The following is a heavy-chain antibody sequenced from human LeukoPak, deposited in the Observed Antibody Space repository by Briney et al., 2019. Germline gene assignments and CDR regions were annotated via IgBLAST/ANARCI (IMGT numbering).Heavy chain of an antibody. V-gene: IGHV1-18*04. CDR2: ISTYNGNT. CDR1: GYTFTTYY. D-gene: IGHD1/OR15-1a*01. J-gene: IGHJ5*02. CDR3: ARGGEQEGWFDP. Sequence: ASVKVSCKASGYTFTTYYIHWVRQAPGQGLEWMGWISTYNGNTNYAQKLQGRVTMTTDTSTTTAYMELRSLRSDDTAVYYCARGGEQEGWFDPWGQGTLVTVSS.